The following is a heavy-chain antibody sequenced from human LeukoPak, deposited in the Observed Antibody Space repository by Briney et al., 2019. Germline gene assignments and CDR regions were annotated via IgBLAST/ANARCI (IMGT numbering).Heavy chain of an antibody. CDR2: ICGDGGCT. CDR3: AKATRDRSGYSHYFDY. D-gene: IGHD3-22*01. J-gene: IGHJ4*02. CDR1: GFTFSSYA. Sequence: PGGSLRLSCAASGFTFSSYAMSWVRQAPGKGLEWLSIICGDGGCTYYTDSVKGRFTISRDNSKNTLYLQMNSLRAEDTAIYYCAKATRDRSGYSHYFDYWGRGTLVSVSS. V-gene: IGHV3-23*01.